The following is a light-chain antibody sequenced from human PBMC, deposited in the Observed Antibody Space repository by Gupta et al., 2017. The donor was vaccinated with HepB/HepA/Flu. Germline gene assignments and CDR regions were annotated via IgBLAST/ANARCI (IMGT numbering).Light chain of an antibody. J-gene: IGLJ3*02. V-gene: IGLV1-47*02. CDR2: SHD. CDR3: ASWDDGLSCWV. CDR1: TSNIGHNY. Sequence: QSVLTQPPSASGTPGQRVPISCSGSTSNIGHNYVYWYQQLPGTAPKVLIYSHDQRPSGVPDRFSGSKFGASASLAISGLRSEGEADYYCASWDDGLSCWVFGGGTKLTVL.